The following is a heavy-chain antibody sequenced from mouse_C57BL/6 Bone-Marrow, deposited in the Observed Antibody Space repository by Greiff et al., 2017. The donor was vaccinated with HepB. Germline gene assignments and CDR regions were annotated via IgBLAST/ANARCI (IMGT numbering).Heavy chain of an antibody. CDR3: ARLLLRPWYFDV. D-gene: IGHD1-1*01. CDR2: INPNNGGT. V-gene: IGHV1-22*01. CDR1: GYTFTDYN. Sequence: EVQLQQSGPELVKPGASVKMSCKASGYTFTDYNMHWVKQSHGKSLEWIGYINPNNGGTSYNQKFKGKATLTVNKSSSTAYMELRSLTSEDSAVYYCARLLLRPWYFDVWGTGTTVTVSS. J-gene: IGHJ1*03.